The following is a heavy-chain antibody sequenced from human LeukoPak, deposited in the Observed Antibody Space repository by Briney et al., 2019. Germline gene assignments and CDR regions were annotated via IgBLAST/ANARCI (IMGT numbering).Heavy chain of an antibody. CDR2: ISSSSSTI. Sequence: GGSLRLSCAASGFTFSSYSMNWVRQAPGKGLEWVSYISSSSSTIYYADSVKGRFTISRDNAKNSLYLQMNSLRGEDTAVYYCAREDEGYSYGYDYWGQGTLVTVSS. CDR1: GFTFSSYS. D-gene: IGHD5-18*01. V-gene: IGHV3-48*01. CDR3: AREDEGYSYGYDY. J-gene: IGHJ4*02.